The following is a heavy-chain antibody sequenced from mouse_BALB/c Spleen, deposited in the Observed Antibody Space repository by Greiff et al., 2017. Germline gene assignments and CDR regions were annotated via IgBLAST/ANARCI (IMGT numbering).Heavy chain of an antibody. V-gene: IGHV5-6*01. Sequence: EVKVVESGGDLVKPGGSLKLSCAASGFTFSSYGMSWVRQTPDKRLEWVATISSGGSYTYYPDSVKGRFTISRDNAKNTLYLQMSSLKSEDTAMYYCARGGYYCGSRYVWYFDVWGAGTTVTVSS. CDR1: GFTFSSYG. D-gene: IGHD1-1*01. J-gene: IGHJ1*01. CDR3: ARGGYYCGSRYVWYFDV. CDR2: ISSGGSYT.